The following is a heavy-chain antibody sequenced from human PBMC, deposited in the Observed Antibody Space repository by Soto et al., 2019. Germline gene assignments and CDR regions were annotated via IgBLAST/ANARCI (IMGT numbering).Heavy chain of an antibody. V-gene: IGHV4-34*01. CDR3: ARGRGDYDPQHGGPYYYYYMDV. D-gene: IGHD4-17*01. CDR2: INHSGST. Sequence: PSETLSLTCAVYGGSFSGYYWSWIRQPPGKGLEWIGEINHSGSTNYNPSLKSRVTISVDTSKNQFSLKLSSVTAADTAVYYCARGRGDYDPQHGGPYYYYYMDVWGKGTTVTVSS. J-gene: IGHJ6*03. CDR1: GGSFSGYY.